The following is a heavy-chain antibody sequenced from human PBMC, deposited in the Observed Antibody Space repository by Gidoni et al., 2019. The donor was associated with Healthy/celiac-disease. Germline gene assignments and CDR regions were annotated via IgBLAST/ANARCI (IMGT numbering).Heavy chain of an antibody. CDR3: ARDYDFWSGYYTGSY. CDR2: ISYDGSNK. D-gene: IGHD3-3*01. Sequence: QVQLVESGGGVVQPGRSLRLSCAASGFTFSSYAMHWVRQAPGKGLEWVAVISYDGSNKYYADSVKDRFTISRDNSKNTLYLQMNSLRAEDTAVYYCARDYDFWSGYYTGSYWGQGTLVTVSS. CDR1: GFTFSSYA. J-gene: IGHJ4*02. V-gene: IGHV3-30*04.